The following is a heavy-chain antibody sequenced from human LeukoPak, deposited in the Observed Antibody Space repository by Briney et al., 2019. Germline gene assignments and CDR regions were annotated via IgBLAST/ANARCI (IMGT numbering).Heavy chain of an antibody. D-gene: IGHD2-2*01. Sequence: GGSLRLSCAASGFTFSSYSMNWVRQAPGKGLGWVSSISSSSSYIYYADSVKGRFTISRDNAKNSLYLQMNSLRAEDTAVYYCARDRQYQLRDAFDIWGQGTMVTVSS. J-gene: IGHJ3*02. CDR1: GFTFSSYS. CDR2: ISSSSSYI. V-gene: IGHV3-21*01. CDR3: ARDRQYQLRDAFDI.